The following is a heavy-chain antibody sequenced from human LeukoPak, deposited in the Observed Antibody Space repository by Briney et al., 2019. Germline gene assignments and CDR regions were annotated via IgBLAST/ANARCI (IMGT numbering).Heavy chain of an antibody. Sequence: GGSLRLSCAASGFTFSNYAMSWVRLAPGKGLEWVSAISGSGGNTYYADSVKGRFTISRDNSKNTLYLQMNRLRAEDTAVYYCAKVLGSGWKYYFDYWGQGTLVTVSS. CDR3: AKVLGSGWKYYFDY. CDR2: ISGSGGNT. CDR1: GFTFSNYA. J-gene: IGHJ4*02. D-gene: IGHD6-19*01. V-gene: IGHV3-23*01.